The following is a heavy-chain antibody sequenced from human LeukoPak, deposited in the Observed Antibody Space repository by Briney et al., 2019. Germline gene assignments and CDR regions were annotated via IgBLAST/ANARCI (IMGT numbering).Heavy chain of an antibody. Sequence: ASVKVSCKASGYTFTSYYMHWVRQAPGQGLEWMGIINPSGGSTSYAQKFQGRVTTTRDTSTSTVYMELSSLRSEDTAVYYCASVSYGYSCPDYWGQGTLVTVSS. J-gene: IGHJ4*02. CDR2: INPSGGST. CDR1: GYTFTSYY. D-gene: IGHD5-18*01. V-gene: IGHV1-46*01. CDR3: ASVSYGYSCPDY.